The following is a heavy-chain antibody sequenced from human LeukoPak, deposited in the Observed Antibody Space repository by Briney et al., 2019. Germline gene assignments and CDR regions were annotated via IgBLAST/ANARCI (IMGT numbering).Heavy chain of an antibody. J-gene: IGHJ4*02. CDR1: GFTFSNYW. D-gene: IGHD3-9*01. CDR2: IRQDGNEK. CDR3: ARHYDILTGTLPYY. Sequence: GGSLRLSCAASGFTFSNYWMSWVRQAPGKGLEWVANIRQDGNEKYYVGSVRGRFTISRDNAKNSLYLQMNSLRAEDTAVYYCARHYDILTGTLPYYWGQGTLVTVSS. V-gene: IGHV3-7*03.